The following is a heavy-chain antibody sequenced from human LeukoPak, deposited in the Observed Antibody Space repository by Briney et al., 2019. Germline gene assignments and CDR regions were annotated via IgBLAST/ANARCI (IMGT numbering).Heavy chain of an antibody. CDR3: ARAVAEVVNWFDP. Sequence: ASVKDICKGSGYTFSGYYMHWAPQAAGQGPQWIGWINPNSGDRNNAQKFQGRVTMTSDTSISTAYMELSRLRSDDTAVYYCARAVAEVVNWFDPWGQGTLVTVSS. J-gene: IGHJ5*02. D-gene: IGHD6-13*01. V-gene: IGHV1-2*02. CDR1: GYTFSGYY. CDR2: INPNSGDR.